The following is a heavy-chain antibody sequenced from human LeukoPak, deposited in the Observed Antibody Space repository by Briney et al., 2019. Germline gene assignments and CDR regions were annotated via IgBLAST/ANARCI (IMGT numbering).Heavy chain of an antibody. Sequence: GRSLRLSCAASGFTFDDYAMHGVRQAPGKGLEWVANIKQDGSEKYYVDSVKGRFTIFRDNARNSLYLQMNSPRAEDTAVYYCASMGRGYNSRWYFDLWGRGTLVTVSS. J-gene: IGHJ2*01. D-gene: IGHD5-24*01. CDR2: IKQDGSEK. CDR3: ASMGRGYNSRWYFDL. V-gene: IGHV3-7*01. CDR1: GFTFDDYA.